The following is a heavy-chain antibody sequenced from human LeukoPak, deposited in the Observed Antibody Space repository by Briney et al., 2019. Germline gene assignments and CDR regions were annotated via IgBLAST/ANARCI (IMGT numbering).Heavy chain of an antibody. CDR1: GFTLSSYS. V-gene: IGHV3-48*01. D-gene: IGHD3-22*01. CDR2: ISSSSSTI. CDR3: ARAQRGYYYDSSGYYPPGDYYYYMDV. J-gene: IGHJ6*03. Sequence: GGSLRLSCSASGFTLSSYSMNWVRQAPGKGLEWVSYISSSSSTIYYADSVKGRFTISRDNAKNSLYLQMNSLRAEDTAVYYCARAQRGYYYDSSGYYPPGDYYYYMDVWGKGTTVTVSS.